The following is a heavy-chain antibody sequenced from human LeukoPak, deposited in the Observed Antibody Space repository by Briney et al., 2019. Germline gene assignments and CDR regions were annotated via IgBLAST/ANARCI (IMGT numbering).Heavy chain of an antibody. CDR3: VRNARAGRILLYYFDY. CDR1: GFTFSSYE. Sequence: GGSLRLSCTASGFTFSSYEMHWVRQAPGKGLEWVSYIGGGGVGIYYSDSVKGRFTISRDDGKNSLYLQMNGLRVEDTALYYCVRNARAGRILLYYFDYWGQGSLVTVAS. J-gene: IGHJ4*02. CDR2: IGGGGVGI. D-gene: IGHD2-15*01. V-gene: IGHV3-48*03.